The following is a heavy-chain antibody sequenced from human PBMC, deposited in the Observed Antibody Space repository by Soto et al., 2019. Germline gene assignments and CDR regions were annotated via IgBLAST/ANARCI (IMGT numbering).Heavy chain of an antibody. J-gene: IGHJ4*02. D-gene: IGHD3-3*01. CDR2: ISAYNGNT. CDR3: ARVQIFGVVIWNDFDY. CDR1: GYTFTSYG. Sequence: WASVKVSCRASGYTFTSYGISWVRQAPGQGLEWMGWISAYNGNTNYAQKLQGRVTMTTDTSTSTAYMELRSLRSDDTAVYYCARVQIFGVVIWNDFDYWGQGTLVTVSS. V-gene: IGHV1-18*01.